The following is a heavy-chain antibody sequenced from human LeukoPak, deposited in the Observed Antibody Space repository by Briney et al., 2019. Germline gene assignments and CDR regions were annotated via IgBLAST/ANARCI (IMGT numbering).Heavy chain of an antibody. V-gene: IGHV3-11*01. J-gene: IGHJ4*02. D-gene: IGHD5-24*01. Sequence: PGGSLRLSCAASGFTFSNYYMSWLRQAPGKGLEWVSYISNSDNTIYYEDSVKGRFTISRDNANNLLYLQMDSLRVEDTAVYYCARTFSHWGWLGDYYFDWWGRGTLVTVSA. CDR1: GFTFSNYY. CDR2: ISNSDNTI. CDR3: ARTFSHWGWLGDYYFDW.